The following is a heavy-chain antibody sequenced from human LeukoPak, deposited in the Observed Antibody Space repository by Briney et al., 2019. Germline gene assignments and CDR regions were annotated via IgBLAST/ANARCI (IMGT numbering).Heavy chain of an antibody. J-gene: IGHJ4*02. D-gene: IGHD6-19*01. CDR2: ISSSGSTI. V-gene: IGHV3-11*01. Sequence: PGGSLRLSCAAFGFTFSDYYMSWIRQAPGKGLEWVSYISSSGSTIYYADSVKGRFTISRDNAKNSLYLQMNSLRAEDTAVYYCARIRQWLVRKTEARRSSQNYFDYWGQGTLVTVSS. CDR3: ARIRQWLVRKTEARRSSQNYFDY. CDR1: GFTFSDYY.